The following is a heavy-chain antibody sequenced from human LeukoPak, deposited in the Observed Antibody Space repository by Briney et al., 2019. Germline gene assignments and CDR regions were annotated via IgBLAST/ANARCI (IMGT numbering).Heavy chain of an antibody. CDR1: GFSISTYG. CDR2: LWYDGVNT. V-gene: IGHV3-33*01. J-gene: IGHJ4*02. Sequence: GGSLRLSCAASGFSISTYGMHWVRQAPGKGLEGVAVLWYDGVNTYYADSVKGGFTIYRDNAKNSLFLQMNRLRAEDTAVYYCARLGVTRPGYWGQGTLVTVSS. D-gene: IGHD3-3*01. CDR3: ARLGVTRPGY.